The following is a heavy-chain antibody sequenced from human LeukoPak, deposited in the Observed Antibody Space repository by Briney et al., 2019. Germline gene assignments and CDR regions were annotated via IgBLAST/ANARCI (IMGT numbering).Heavy chain of an antibody. V-gene: IGHV1-69*13. CDR1: GGTFCSYA. CDR2: IIPIFGTA. Sequence: ASVKVSCKASGGTFCSYAISWVRQAPGQGLEWMGGIIPIFGTANYAQKFQGRVTITADESTSTAYMELSSLRSEDTAVYYCAREGPYRGPEGDYYYYMDVWGKGTTVTISS. CDR3: AREGPYRGPEGDYYYYMDV. D-gene: IGHD3-16*02. J-gene: IGHJ6*03.